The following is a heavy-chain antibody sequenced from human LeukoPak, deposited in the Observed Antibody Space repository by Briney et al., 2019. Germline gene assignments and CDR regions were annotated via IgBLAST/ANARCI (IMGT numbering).Heavy chain of an antibody. V-gene: IGHV1-8*01. CDR2: MNPNSGNT. CDR1: GYTFTSYD. J-gene: IGHJ4*02. Sequence: ASVKVSCKASGYTFTSYDINWVRQATGQGLEWMGWMNPNSGNTGYAQKFQGRVTMTRNTSISTAYMELSSLRSEDTAVYYCARGGQGYYYGSGSPTPVDYWGQGTLVTVSS. CDR3: ARGGQGYYYGSGSPTPVDY. D-gene: IGHD3-10*01.